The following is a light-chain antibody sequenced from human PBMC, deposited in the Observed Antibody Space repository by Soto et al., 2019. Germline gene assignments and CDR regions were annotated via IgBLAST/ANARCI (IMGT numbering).Light chain of an antibody. CDR1: QSISIY. V-gene: IGKV1-5*03. Sequence: DIQMTQSPSTLSASVGDRVTITCRASQSISIYLAWYQQKPGKAPKLLLYKASSLESGVPSRFSGSGSGTEFTLTISSLQTDDFATYYCQQYNSYSYTFGQGTKLEIK. CDR2: KAS. CDR3: QQYNSYSYT. J-gene: IGKJ2*01.